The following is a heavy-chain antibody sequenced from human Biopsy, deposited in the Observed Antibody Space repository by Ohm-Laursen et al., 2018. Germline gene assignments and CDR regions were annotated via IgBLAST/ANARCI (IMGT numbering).Heavy chain of an antibody. CDR3: ARVPAYPSIDGYYGLDL. CDR1: GYTFAGYY. D-gene: IGHD3-9*01. CDR2: INPNSGNA. J-gene: IGHJ6*02. V-gene: IGHV1-2*02. Sequence: GASVKVPCKASGYTFAGYYLHWVRQAPGHGLEWMGWINPNSGNANYAQSFQGRLTVTRDTSISTAYMELTSLTFDDTAIYYCARVPAYPSIDGYYGLDLWGQGTTVIVSS.